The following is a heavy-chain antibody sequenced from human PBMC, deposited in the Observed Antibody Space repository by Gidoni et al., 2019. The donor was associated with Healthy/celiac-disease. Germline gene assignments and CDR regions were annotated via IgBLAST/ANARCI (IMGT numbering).Heavy chain of an antibody. J-gene: IGHJ6*02. CDR3: ARVPDYDILTGYYYGMDV. CDR2: IIPLFGTA. V-gene: IGHV1-69*01. D-gene: IGHD3-9*01. CDR1: GGTFSSYA. Sequence: QVQLVQSGAEVKKPGSSVKVSCKASGGTFSSYAISWVRQAPGQGLEWMGGIIPLFGTANYAQKFQGRVTITADESTSTAYMELSSLRSEDTAVYYCARVPDYDILTGYYYGMDVWGQGTTVTVSS.